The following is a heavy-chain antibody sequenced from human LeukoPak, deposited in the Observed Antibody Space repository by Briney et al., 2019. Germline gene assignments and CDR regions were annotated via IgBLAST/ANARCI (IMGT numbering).Heavy chain of an antibody. Sequence: GASAKVSCKASGGTFSSYAISWVRQAPGQGLEWMGWISAYNGNTNYAQKLQGRVTMTTDTSTSTAYMELRSLRSDDTAVYYCARADSSSWYGYFDYWGQGTLVTVSS. CDR2: ISAYNGNT. CDR3: ARADSSSWYGYFDY. CDR1: GGTFSSYA. J-gene: IGHJ4*02. V-gene: IGHV1-18*01. D-gene: IGHD6-13*01.